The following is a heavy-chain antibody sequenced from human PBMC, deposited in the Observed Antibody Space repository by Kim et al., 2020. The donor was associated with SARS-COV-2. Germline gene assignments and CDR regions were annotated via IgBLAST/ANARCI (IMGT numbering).Heavy chain of an antibody. CDR2: IWYDGSNK. D-gene: IGHD6-19*01. CDR3: ASGGGIAVAGTSFDY. CDR1: GFTFSSYG. Sequence: GGSLRLSCAASGFTFSSYGMHWVRQAPGKGLEWVAVIWYDGSNKYYADSVKGRFTISRDNSKNTLYLQMNSLRAEDTAVYYCASGGGIAVAGTSFDYWGQGTLVTVSS. V-gene: IGHV3-33*01. J-gene: IGHJ4*02.